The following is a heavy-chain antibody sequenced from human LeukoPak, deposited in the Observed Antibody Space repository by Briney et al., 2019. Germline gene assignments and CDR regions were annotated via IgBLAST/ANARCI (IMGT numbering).Heavy chain of an antibody. CDR3: ARAGYYYYYMDV. V-gene: IGHV4-61*02. J-gene: IGHJ6*03. CDR2: IYTSGST. Sequence: PSETLSLTCTVSGGSISSGSYYWSWIRQPAGKGLEWIGRIYTSGSTNYNPSLKSRVTISVDTSKNQFSLKLSSVTAADTAVYYCARAGYYYYYMDVWGKGTTVTISS. CDR1: GGSISSGSYY.